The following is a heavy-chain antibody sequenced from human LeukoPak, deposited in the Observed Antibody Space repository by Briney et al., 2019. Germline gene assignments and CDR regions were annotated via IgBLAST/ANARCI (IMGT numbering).Heavy chain of an antibody. V-gene: IGHV7-4-1*02. J-gene: IGHJ6*03. CDR1: GYPFSSYG. CDR2: INTNTGNP. CDR3: VRDSPFGDYDFPMDV. Sequence: ASVKVSCKASGYPFSSYGMNWVRQAPGQGLEWMGWINTNTGNPTYAQGFTGRFVFSLDTSVSTAYLQISSLKAEDTAVYYCVRDSPFGDYDFPMDVWGKGTMVTVSS. D-gene: IGHD3-10*01.